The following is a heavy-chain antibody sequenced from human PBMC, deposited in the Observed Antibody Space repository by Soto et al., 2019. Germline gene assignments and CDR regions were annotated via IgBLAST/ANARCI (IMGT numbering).Heavy chain of an antibody. CDR1: GFTFSAYA. Sequence: PGGSLRLSCAASGFTFSAYAMSWVRQAPGKRLEWVSVISGSGGSTYYADSVKGRFTISRDNSKNTLYLQMNSLRAEDTAIYYCAKAIGYCSSNSCPAQFDYWGQGTLVTVSS. CDR3: AKAIGYCSSNSCPAQFDY. CDR2: ISGSGGST. D-gene: IGHD2-2*01. V-gene: IGHV3-23*01. J-gene: IGHJ4*02.